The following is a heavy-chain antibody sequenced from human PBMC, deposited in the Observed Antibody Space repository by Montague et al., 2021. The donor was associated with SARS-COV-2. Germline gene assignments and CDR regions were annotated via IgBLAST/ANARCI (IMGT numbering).Heavy chain of an antibody. CDR3: AIGRWITPLNYFDY. J-gene: IGHJ4*02. D-gene: IGHD4-23*01. CDR2: ISDAGSIT. Sequence: SLRLSCAASGFSFGTYGMTWVRQAPGKGLEWVSAISDAGSITSYADSVKGRFTVSRDNSKNTLYLQINSLGAEDTAVYYCAIGRWITPLNYFDYWGQGALVTVSS. V-gene: IGHV3-23*01. CDR1: GFSFGTYG.